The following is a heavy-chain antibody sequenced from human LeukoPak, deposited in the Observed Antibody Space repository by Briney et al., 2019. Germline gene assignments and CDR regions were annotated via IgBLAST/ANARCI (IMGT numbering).Heavy chain of an antibody. CDR2: ISYDGSNK. V-gene: IGHV3-30-3*01. CDR1: GFTFSSYA. D-gene: IGHD4-17*01. CDR3: ARVESDGDYAYYYYGMDV. J-gene: IGHJ6*02. Sequence: GGSLRLSCAASGFTFSSYAMHWVRQAPGKGLEWVAVISYDGSNKYYADSVKGRFTISRDNSKNTLYLQMNSLRAEDTAVYYCARVESDGDYAYYYYGMDVWGQGTTVTVSS.